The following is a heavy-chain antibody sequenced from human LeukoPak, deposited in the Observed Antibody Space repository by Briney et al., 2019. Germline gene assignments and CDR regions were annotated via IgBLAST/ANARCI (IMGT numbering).Heavy chain of an antibody. Sequence: ASVKVSCKASGYTFTSYGISWVRQAPGQGLEWMGWISAYNGNTNHAQKLQGRVTMTTDTSTSTAYMELRSLRSDDTAVYYCARDGKIRGGGYSYGYSDYWGQGTLVTVSS. CDR1: GYTFTSYG. J-gene: IGHJ4*02. CDR3: ARDGKIRGGGYSYGYSDY. D-gene: IGHD5-18*01. CDR2: ISAYNGNT. V-gene: IGHV1-18*04.